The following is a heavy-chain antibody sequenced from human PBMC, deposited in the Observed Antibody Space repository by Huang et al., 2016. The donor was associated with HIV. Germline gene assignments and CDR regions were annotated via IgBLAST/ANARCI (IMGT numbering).Heavy chain of an antibody. Sequence: QVQLVQSGAEVKKHGASVKVSCKASGYTFSSFGISWVRQAPGQGLEWGGWSSGDNGNTKVAKKGQGIITMTTDTSTSTADMELRSLGSDETAVYYCARGGGIQLWLLGYYYMDVWGNGTTVTVSS. D-gene: IGHD5-18*01. CDR2: SSGDNGNT. J-gene: IGHJ6*03. CDR1: GYTFSSFG. CDR3: ARGGGIQLWLLGYYYMDV. V-gene: IGHV1-18*01.